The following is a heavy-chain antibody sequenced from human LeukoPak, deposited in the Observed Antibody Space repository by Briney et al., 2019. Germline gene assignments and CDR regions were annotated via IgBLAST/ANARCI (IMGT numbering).Heavy chain of an antibody. Sequence: PGGSLRLSCAASGFTFNSYAMTWVRQAPGKGLEWVSAIGNGGDGAAYAHSVKGRFTISRDNSKNMLYLQMNSLRVEDTAVYYCVKDWSCQDWGQGTLVTVSS. CDR2: IGNGGDGA. CDR3: VKDWSCQD. V-gene: IGHV3-23*01. CDR1: GFTFNSYA. D-gene: IGHD1-26*01. J-gene: IGHJ4*02.